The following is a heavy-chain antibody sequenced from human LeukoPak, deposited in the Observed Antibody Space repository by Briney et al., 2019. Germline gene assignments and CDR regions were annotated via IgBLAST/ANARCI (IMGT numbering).Heavy chain of an antibody. J-gene: IGHJ4*02. D-gene: IGHD3-22*01. CDR1: GFAFSSSV. V-gene: IGHV3-21*01. CDR3: AIDRSSGYYGLDF. Sequence: GGSLRLSCAASGFAFSSSVMNWVRQAPGKGLEWVASISSSSSYIYYADSVKGRFTISRDNAKNSLYLQMNSLRAEDTAVYYCAIDRSSGYYGLDFWGQGTLVTVSS. CDR2: ISSSSSYI.